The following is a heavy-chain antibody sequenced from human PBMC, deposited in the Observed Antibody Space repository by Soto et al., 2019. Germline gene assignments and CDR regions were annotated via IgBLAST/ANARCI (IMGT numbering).Heavy chain of an antibody. D-gene: IGHD5-18*01. J-gene: IGHJ4*02. CDR3: VKILQYSYGLPH. Sequence: PGGSLRLSCSASGFTFSSYAMHWVRQAPGKGLEYVSVISSNGGSTYYADSVKGRFTISRDNSKNTLYLQMSSLRAEDTAVYYCVKILQYSYGLPHWGQGTLVTVS. CDR1: GFTFSSYA. V-gene: IGHV3-64D*06. CDR2: ISSNGGST.